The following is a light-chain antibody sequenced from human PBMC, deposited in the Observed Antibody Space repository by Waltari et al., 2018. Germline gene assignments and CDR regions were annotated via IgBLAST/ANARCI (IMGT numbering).Light chain of an antibody. Sequence: QSALTQPHSVSGSPGQSVTISCTGTSSDVARYKYVSWYQQHPGKAPKLMISDVSNRPAGVPDRVSGSKSGNTASLTSSGLQAEDEADYSCSAHAGTYAYWVFGGGTKLTVL. CDR1: SSDVARYKY. J-gene: IGLJ3*02. V-gene: IGLV2-11*01. CDR3: SAHAGTYAYWV. CDR2: DVS.